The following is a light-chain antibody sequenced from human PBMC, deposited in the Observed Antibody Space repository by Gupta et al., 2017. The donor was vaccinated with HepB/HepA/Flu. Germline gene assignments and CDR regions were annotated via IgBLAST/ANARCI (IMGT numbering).Light chain of an antibody. V-gene: IGLV3-19*01. J-gene: IGLJ1*01. Sequence: SSELTQDPAVSVALGQTVRITCQGDSLRSYYASWYQQKPGPAPVLVIYGKNNRPSGIPDRFSGASSGNTAALTITGAQAEDEADYYCNSRDSSGNHYVFGTGTKVTVL. CDR3: NSRDSSGNHYV. CDR2: GKN. CDR1: SLRSYY.